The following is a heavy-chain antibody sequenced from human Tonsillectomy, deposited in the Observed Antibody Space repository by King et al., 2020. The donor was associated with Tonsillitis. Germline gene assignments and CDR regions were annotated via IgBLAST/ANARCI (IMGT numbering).Heavy chain of an antibody. CDR1: GFMFSGYS. J-gene: IGHJ5*02. Sequence: VQLVESGGGLVKPGGSLRLSCAASGFMFSGYSMNWVRQAPGKGLEWVASISTNGNYIYYADSMKGRFTISRDNAKDSLYLQMNSLRVEDTAVYYCARASYYRDSTAFPYWFDPWGQGTRVTVSS. CDR2: ISTNGNYI. D-gene: IGHD2-21*02. V-gene: IGHV3-21*01. CDR3: ARASYYRDSTAFPYWFDP.